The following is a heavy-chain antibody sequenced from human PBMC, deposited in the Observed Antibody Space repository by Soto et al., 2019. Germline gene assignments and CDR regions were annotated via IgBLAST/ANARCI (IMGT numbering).Heavy chain of an antibody. Sequence: QVQLVESGGGVVQPGRSLRLSCAASGFTFNNYGMHWVRQAPGKGLEWVALIWHDGSNKGYADSVKGRFTISRDNSKNMLILQMNSLRVEDTAVYYCTRAAIKGELLDYWGQGTQVTVSS. CDR3: TRAAIKGELLDY. J-gene: IGHJ4*02. CDR2: IWHDGSNK. V-gene: IGHV3-33*01. CDR1: GFTFNNYG. D-gene: IGHD1-26*01.